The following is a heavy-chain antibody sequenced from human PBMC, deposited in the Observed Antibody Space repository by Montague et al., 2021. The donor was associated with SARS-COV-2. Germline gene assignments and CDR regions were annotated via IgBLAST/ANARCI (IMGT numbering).Heavy chain of an antibody. CDR1: AFIFSDYY. V-gene: IGHV3-11*01. Sequence: SLRLSCAASAFIFSDYYMTWIRQAPGKGLEWISHISGSGSKTDYADSVKGRFTISRDTANNSVYLQMNFLGAEDTAVYYCARDQGGYGTFDIWGQGTMVTVSS. CDR3: ARDQGGYGTFDI. CDR2: ISGSGSKT. D-gene: IGHD5-12*01. J-gene: IGHJ3*02.